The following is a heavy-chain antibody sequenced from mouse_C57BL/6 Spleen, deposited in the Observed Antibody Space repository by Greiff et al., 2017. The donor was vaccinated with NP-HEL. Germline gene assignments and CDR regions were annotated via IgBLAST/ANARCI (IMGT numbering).Heavy chain of an antibody. V-gene: IGHV3-6*01. D-gene: IGHD4-1*01. J-gene: IGHJ2*01. CDR1: GYSITSGYY. CDR2: ISYDGSN. Sequence: EVQLQQSGPGLVKPSQSLSLTCSVTGYSITSGYYWNWIRQFPGNKLEWMGYISYDGSNNYNPSHKNRISITRDTSKNQFFLKLNSVTTEDTATYYCARRGFTSGYFDYWGQGTTLTVSS. CDR3: ARRGFTSGYFDY.